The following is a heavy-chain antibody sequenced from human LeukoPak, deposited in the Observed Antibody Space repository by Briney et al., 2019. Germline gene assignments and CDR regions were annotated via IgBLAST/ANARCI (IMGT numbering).Heavy chain of an antibody. D-gene: IGHD3-10*01. CDR2: ISSGGTAI. CDR1: GFTFSAYG. V-gene: IGHV3-48*04. Sequence: GGSLRLSCAASGFTFSAYGMNWVRQAPGKGLEWISYISSGGTAIRYADSVKGRFTISRDNAKNSLYLQMNSLRAEDTALYYCARDITMVRGDYWGQGTLVTVSS. CDR3: ARDITMVRGDY. J-gene: IGHJ4*02.